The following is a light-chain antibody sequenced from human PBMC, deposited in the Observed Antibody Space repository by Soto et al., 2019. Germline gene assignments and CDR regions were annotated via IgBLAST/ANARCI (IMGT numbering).Light chain of an antibody. V-gene: IGKV3-15*01. J-gene: IGKJ1*01. CDR3: QQYNNWPWT. Sequence: EMVMTQSPATLSVSPGGRATLSCRASQSISDTLAWYQQKPGQAPRLLIYSASRGATGFPARFSGSGSGTDFTLTISSLQSEDSAVYYCQQYNNWPWTFGQAT. CDR2: SAS. CDR1: QSISDT.